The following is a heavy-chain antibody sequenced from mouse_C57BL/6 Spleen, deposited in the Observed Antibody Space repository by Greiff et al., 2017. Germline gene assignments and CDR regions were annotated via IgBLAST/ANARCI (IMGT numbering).Heavy chain of an antibody. CDR3: ARIHDGYYFDY. V-gene: IGHV1-59*01. D-gene: IGHD2-3*01. Sequence: QVQLQQSGAELARPGASVKLSCKASGYTFTSYWMHWVKQRPGQGLEWIGVIDPSDSYTNYNQKFKGKATLTVDTSSSTAYMQLSSLTSEDSAVYYCARIHDGYYFDYWGQGTTLTVSS. CDR2: IDPSDSYT. CDR1: GYTFTSYW. J-gene: IGHJ2*01.